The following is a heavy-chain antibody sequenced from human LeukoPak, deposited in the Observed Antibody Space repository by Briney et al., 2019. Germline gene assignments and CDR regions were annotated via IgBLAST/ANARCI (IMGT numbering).Heavy chain of an antibody. Sequence: GASVKVSCKASGGTFSSYAISWVRQAPGQGLEWMGGIIPIFGTANYAQKFQGRVTITADESTSTAYMELSSLRSDDTAVYYCARGIVGATDLDYWGQGTLVTVSS. CDR3: ARGIVGATDLDY. CDR1: GGTFSSYA. V-gene: IGHV1-69*01. J-gene: IGHJ4*02. D-gene: IGHD1-26*01. CDR2: IIPIFGTA.